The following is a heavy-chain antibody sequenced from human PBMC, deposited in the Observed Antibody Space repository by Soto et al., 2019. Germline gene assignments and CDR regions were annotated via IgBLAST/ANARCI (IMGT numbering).Heavy chain of an antibody. J-gene: IGHJ6*02. V-gene: IGHV3-30*18. CDR3: LKDRVLFGERDGMYV. CDR1: GFTFSSYG. D-gene: IGHD3-10*01. Sequence: QVQLVESGGGVVQPGRSLRLSCAASGFTFSSYGMHWVREAAGKGLEWVAVISYDGSNKYYADSVKGRFTISRDNSKNTLHLQMNSLRAQDTAGYYCLKDRVLFGERDGMYVWGQGKTLTVSS. CDR2: ISYDGSNK.